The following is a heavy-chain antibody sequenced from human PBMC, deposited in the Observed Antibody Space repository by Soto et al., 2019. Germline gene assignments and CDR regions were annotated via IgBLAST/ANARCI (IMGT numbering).Heavy chain of an antibody. CDR2: FNPILSIS. Sequence: QVQLVQSGSDVKKAGSSVKVSCKASGDTFNFYTINWVRQAPGLGLEWMGRFNPILSISNYAQKFEGRVTITADKSTNTAYMELSRLRVEDTAMYYCVTSYGSGYRAFDFWGQGAPVTVSS. CDR3: VTSYGSGYRAFDF. J-gene: IGHJ4*02. CDR1: GDTFNFYT. V-gene: IGHV1-69*02. D-gene: IGHD3-10*01.